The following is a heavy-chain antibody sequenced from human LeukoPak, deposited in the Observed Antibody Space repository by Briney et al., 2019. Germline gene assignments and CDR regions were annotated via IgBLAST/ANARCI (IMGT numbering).Heavy chain of an antibody. Sequence: SETLSLTCTVSGGSISSYYWSWIRQPPGKGLEWIGYIYYSGSTNYNPSLKSRVTISVDTSKDQFSLKLSSVTAADTAVYYCARDGYSSGLDYWGQGTLVTVSS. CDR2: IYYSGST. CDR3: ARDGYSSGLDY. CDR1: GGSISSYY. D-gene: IGHD6-19*01. V-gene: IGHV4-59*01. J-gene: IGHJ4*02.